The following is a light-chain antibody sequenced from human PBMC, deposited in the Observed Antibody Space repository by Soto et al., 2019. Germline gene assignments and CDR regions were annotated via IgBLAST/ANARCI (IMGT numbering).Light chain of an antibody. V-gene: IGKV3-20*01. CDR3: QQYESTPPT. CDR1: QSVNSNY. Sequence: EIVLTQSPGTLSLSPGDRATLSCRASQSVNSNYLAWYQRKPGQAPRLLIYGASNRATDIPYRFSASGSGTDFTLTITRLEAEDVAVYYCQQYESTPPTFGQGTKVEVK. J-gene: IGKJ1*01. CDR2: GAS.